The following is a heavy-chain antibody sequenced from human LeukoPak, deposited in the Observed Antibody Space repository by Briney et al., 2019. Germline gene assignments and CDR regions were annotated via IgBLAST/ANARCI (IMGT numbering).Heavy chain of an antibody. CDR3: ARTPSASSFDY. CDR1: GGPFSGYY. J-gene: IGHJ4*02. V-gene: IGHV4-34*01. D-gene: IGHD6-19*01. CDR2: INHSGST. Sequence: TSETLSLTCAVYGGPFSGYYWSWIRQPPGKGLEWIGEINHSGSTNYNPSLKSRVTISVDTSKNQFSLKLSSVTAADTAVYYCARTPSASSFDYWGQGTLVTVSS.